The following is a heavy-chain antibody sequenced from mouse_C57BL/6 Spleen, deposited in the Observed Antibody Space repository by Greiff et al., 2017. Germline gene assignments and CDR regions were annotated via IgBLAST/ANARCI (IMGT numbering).Heavy chain of an antibody. J-gene: IGHJ2*01. CDR3: ARHEEGFGY. V-gene: IGHV5-6*01. Sequence: EVMLVESGGDLVKPGGSLKLSCAASGFTFSSYGMSWVRQTPDKRLEWVATISSGGSYTYYPDSVKGRFTISRDNAKNTLYLQMSSLKSEDTAMYYCARHEEGFGYWGQGTTLTVAS. CDR2: ISSGGSYT. CDR1: GFTFSSYG.